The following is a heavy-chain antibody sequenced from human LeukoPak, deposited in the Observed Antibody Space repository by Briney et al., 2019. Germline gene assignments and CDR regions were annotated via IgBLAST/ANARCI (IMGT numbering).Heavy chain of an antibody. D-gene: IGHD6-13*01. V-gene: IGHV4-4*07. CDR2: IYTSGST. Sequence: SETLSLTCTVSGGSISSYYWSWIRQPAGKGLEWIGRIYTSGSTNYNPSLKSRVTMSVDTSKNQFSLKLSSVTAADTAVYYCARTSGIAAAGYYYYYMDVWGKGTTVTIPS. CDR1: GGSISSYY. J-gene: IGHJ6*03. CDR3: ARTSGIAAAGYYYYYMDV.